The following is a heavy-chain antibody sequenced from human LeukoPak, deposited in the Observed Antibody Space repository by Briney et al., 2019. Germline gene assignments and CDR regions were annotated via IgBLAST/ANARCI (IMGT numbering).Heavy chain of an antibody. CDR2: IKSKTDGGTT. Sequence: GGSLRLSCAASGFTFKNSWMSWVRQAPGKGLEWVGRIKSKTDGGTTDYAAPVKGRFTISRDDSKNTLYLQMNSLKTEDTAVYYCTTLVPRWYFDLWGRGTLVTVSS. J-gene: IGHJ2*01. CDR3: TTLVPRWYFDL. CDR1: GFTFKNSW. D-gene: IGHD2-8*02. V-gene: IGHV3-15*01.